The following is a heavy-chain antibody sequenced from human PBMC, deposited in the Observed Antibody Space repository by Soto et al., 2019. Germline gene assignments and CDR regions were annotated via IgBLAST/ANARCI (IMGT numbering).Heavy chain of an antibody. CDR2: IYWNEDK. D-gene: IGHD5-18*01. CDR3: ARKMDSVDWFGP. Sequence: GSGPTLVNPTQTLTLTCTFSGFTLSGGGEGVMWIRQPPGKALEWVALIYWNEDKRYSPSLKGRLTISKGASRNQVVLTMTNMDPVDTATYYCARKMDSVDWFGPWGRGTLVTVSS. CDR1: GFTLSGGGEG. V-gene: IGHV2-5*01. J-gene: IGHJ5*02.